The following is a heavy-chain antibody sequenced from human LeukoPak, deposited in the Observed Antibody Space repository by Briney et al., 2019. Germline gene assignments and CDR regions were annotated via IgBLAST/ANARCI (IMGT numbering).Heavy chain of an antibody. V-gene: IGHV4-59*01. D-gene: IGHD6-19*01. CDR2: IYYSGST. Sequence: SETLSLTCTVSGGSINSYYWSWIRQPPGKGLEWVGYIYYSGSTNYKPSLKRRVTISVDTSKNQFSLKVSSVTAADTAVYYCASSRSSSGWSLIDYWGQGPLVTVSS. CDR3: ASSRSSSGWSLIDY. CDR1: GGSINSYY. J-gene: IGHJ4*02.